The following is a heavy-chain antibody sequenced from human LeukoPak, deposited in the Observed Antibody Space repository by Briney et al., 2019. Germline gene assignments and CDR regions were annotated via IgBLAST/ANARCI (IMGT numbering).Heavy chain of an antibody. CDR1: GGSISSSSYY. CDR3: ASTAAAATPFDY. D-gene: IGHD6-13*01. J-gene: IGHJ4*02. Sequence: PSETLSLTCTVSGGSISSSSYYWGWIRQPPGKGLGWIGSIYYSGSTYYNPSLKSRVTISVDTSKNQFSLKLSSVTAADTAVYYCASTAAAATPFDYWGQGTLVTVSS. CDR2: IYYSGST. V-gene: IGHV4-39*01.